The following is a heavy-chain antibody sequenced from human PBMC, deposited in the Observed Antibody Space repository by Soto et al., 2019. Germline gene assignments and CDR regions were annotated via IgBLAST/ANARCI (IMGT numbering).Heavy chain of an antibody. D-gene: IGHD1-26*01. V-gene: IGHV1-2*04. Sequence: ASVKVSCKASGYTFTGYYVHWVRQAPGQGLEWMGWINPNSGGTNYAQKFQGWVTMTRDTSISTAYMELSRLRSDDTAVYYCARSSGSYYGAFDIWGQGTMVTVSS. CDR1: GYTFTGYY. J-gene: IGHJ3*02. CDR2: INPNSGGT. CDR3: ARSSGSYYGAFDI.